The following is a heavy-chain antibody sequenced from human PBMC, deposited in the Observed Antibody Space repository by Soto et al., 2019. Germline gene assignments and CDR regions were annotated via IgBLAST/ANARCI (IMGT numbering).Heavy chain of an antibody. J-gene: IGHJ4*02. CDR2: ISHGGNT. V-gene: IGHV4-39*07. Sequence: ETLSLTCSVSGGSISSESFYWSWVRQHPGKGLEWIGEISHGGNTNYNPSLKSRATISLDTSNNQFSLSLSFVTAADTAVYYCARDVGYGPIDYWGQGTLVTVSS. CDR3: ARDVGYGPIDY. CDR1: GGSISSESFY. D-gene: IGHD5-18*01.